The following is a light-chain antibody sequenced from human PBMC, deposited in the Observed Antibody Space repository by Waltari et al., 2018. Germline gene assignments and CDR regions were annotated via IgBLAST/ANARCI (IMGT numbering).Light chain of an antibody. CDR2: QDS. J-gene: IGLJ2*01. V-gene: IGLV3-1*01. CDR3: QAWDSSTVV. Sequence: SYELTQPPSVSVSPGQPASITCSGDKLGDKYACWYQQKPGQSPVLVIYQDSKRPSVIPERFSGSNSGSAATLTISGTQAMDEADYYCQAWDSSTVVFGGGTKLTVL. CDR1: KLGDKY.